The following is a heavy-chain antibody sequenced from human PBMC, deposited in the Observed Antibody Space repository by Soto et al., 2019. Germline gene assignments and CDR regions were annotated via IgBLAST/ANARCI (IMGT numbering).Heavy chain of an antibody. CDR3: ARGDCVGGTCYSLAGSFYYYMDV. CDR1: GFTFSNYW. CDR2: INSDGSVS. D-gene: IGHD2-15*01. V-gene: IGHV3-74*01. J-gene: IGHJ6*03. Sequence: EVQLVESGGGLVQPGGSLRLSCAASGFTFSNYWMYWVRQAPGKGLVWVSRINSDGSVSSYADSVKGRLTISRANVKNTLYLQMDGLRAEDTAVYYCARGDCVGGTCYSLAGSFYYYMDVWGKGTTVTVFS.